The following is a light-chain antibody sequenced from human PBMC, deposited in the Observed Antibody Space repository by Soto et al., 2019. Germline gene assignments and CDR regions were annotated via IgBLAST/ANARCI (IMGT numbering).Light chain of an antibody. CDR1: QTVRNNY. J-gene: IGKJ5*01. Sequence: EFVLTQSPGTLSLSPGERATLSCRAIQTVRNNYLAWYQQKPGQAPRLLIYGASSRATGIPDRFSGSGSGTDFTLTISRLEPEDFAVYYCQQRNNWPRLTFGQGTRLEIK. CDR2: GAS. CDR3: QQRNNWPRLT. V-gene: IGKV3D-20*02.